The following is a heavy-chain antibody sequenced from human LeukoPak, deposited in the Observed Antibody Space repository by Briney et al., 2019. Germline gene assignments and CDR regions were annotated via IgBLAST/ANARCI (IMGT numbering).Heavy chain of an antibody. V-gene: IGHV4-59*11. CDR3: AGEDYFDSSGYASWRFDI. CDR2: IYYSGNT. D-gene: IGHD3-22*01. J-gene: IGHJ3*02. CDR1: GGSIKSHF. Sequence: SETLSLTCTVSGGSIKSHFWSWVRQPPGKGLEWIGHIYYSGNTIYNPSLKSRVTISVDTSKNQFSLKLTSVTTADTAVYYCAGEDYFDSSGYASWRFDIWGQGTMVTVSS.